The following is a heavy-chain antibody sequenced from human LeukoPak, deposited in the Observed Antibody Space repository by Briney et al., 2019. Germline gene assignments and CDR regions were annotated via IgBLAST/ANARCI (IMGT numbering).Heavy chain of an antibody. CDR1: GFTFSSYS. CDR2: ISSSSSYI. D-gene: IGHD3-3*01. V-gene: IGHV3-21*03. CDR3: TTDFWSGYAYYYYMDV. Sequence: GGSLRLSFAASGFTFSSYSMNWVRQAPGKGLEWVSSISSSSSYIYYADSVKGRFTISRDNAKNSLYLQMNSLRAEDTAVYYCTTDFWSGYAYYYYMDVWGKGTTVTVSS. J-gene: IGHJ6*03.